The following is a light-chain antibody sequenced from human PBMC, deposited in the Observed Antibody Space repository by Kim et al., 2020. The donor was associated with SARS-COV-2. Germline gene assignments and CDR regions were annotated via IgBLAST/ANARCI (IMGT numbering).Light chain of an antibody. V-gene: IGKV1-5*03. J-gene: IGKJ2*01. CDR1: QSISDW. Sequence: SASVGDSVTITCRASQSISDWLAWYQQKPGKAPNLLIYKASTLESGVPSRFSGIGSGTEFSLTIASLQPDDFATYYCQHYNSYPYTFGQGTKVEI. CDR2: KAS. CDR3: QHYNSYPYT.